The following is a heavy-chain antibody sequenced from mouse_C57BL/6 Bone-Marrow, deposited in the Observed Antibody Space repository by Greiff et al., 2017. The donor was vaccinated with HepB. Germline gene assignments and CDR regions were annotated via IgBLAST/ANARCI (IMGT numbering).Heavy chain of an antibody. Sequence: EVKLMESGGDLVKPGGSLKLSCAASGFTFSSYGMSWVRQTPDKRLEWVATISSGGSYTYYPDSVKGRFTISRDNAKNTLYLQMSSLKSEDTAMYYCARPTYYYGSSYNYYAMDYWGQGTSVTVSS. D-gene: IGHD1-1*01. J-gene: IGHJ4*01. CDR3: ARPTYYYGSSYNYYAMDY. CDR1: GFTFSSYG. V-gene: IGHV5-6*01. CDR2: ISSGGSYT.